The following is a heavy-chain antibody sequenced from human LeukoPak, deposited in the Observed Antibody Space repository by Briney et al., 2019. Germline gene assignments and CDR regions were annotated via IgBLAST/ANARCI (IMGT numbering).Heavy chain of an antibody. J-gene: IGHJ3*02. CDR1: GYSISSGYY. Sequence: SETLSLTCTVSGYSISSGYYWGWIRQPPGKGLEWIGSIYHSGSTYYNPSLKSRVTISVDTSKNQFSLKLSSVTAADTAVYYCARVLVGASRGPPATSNDAFDIWGQGTMVTVSS. CDR2: IYHSGST. CDR3: ARVLVGASRGPPATSNDAFDI. D-gene: IGHD1-26*01. V-gene: IGHV4-38-2*02.